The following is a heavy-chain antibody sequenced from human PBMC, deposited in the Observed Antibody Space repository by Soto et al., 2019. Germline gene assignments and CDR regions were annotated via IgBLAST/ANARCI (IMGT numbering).Heavy chain of an antibody. CDR3: ARDSAWFDP. J-gene: IGHJ5*02. CDR1: GGSIRTTNYF. V-gene: IGHV4-39*01. CDR2: VYHSGST. Sequence: LCGGSIRTTNYFWAWIRQPPGKGLEWIASVYHSGSTYYNPSLKSRVTVSVDPSKNQFALTLSSASAADTALYYCARDSAWFDPWGQGTLVTVSS.